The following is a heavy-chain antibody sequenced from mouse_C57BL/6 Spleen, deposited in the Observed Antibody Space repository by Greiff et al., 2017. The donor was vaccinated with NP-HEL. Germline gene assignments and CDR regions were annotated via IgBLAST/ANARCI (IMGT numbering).Heavy chain of an antibody. Sequence: QVQLKQSGAELVRPGTSVKMSCKASGYTFTNYWIGWAKQRPGHGLEWIGDIYPGGGYTNYNEKFKGKATLTADKSSSTAYMQFSSLTSEDSAIYYCASPGDYDGAWFAYWGQGTLVTVSA. CDR3: ASPGDYDGAWFAY. J-gene: IGHJ3*01. CDR1: GYTFTNYW. CDR2: IYPGGGYT. V-gene: IGHV1-63*01. D-gene: IGHD2-4*01.